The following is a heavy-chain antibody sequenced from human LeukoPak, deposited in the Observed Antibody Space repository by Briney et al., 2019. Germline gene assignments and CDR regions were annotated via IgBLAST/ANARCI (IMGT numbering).Heavy chain of an antibody. V-gene: IGHV3-74*01. CDR3: ARTRDYYGSHDY. Sequence: PGGSLRLSCAASGFTFSSYWMHWVRQAPGKGLVWVSRINSDGSSTSYADSVKGRFTISRDNAKNTLYLQMNNLRAEDTAVYYCARTRDYYGSHDYWGQGTLVTVSS. CDR1: GFTFSSYW. D-gene: IGHD3-10*01. J-gene: IGHJ4*02. CDR2: INSDGSST.